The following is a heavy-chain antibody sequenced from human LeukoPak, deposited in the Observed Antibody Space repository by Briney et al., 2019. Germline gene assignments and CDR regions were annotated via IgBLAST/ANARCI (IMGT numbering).Heavy chain of an antibody. CDR3: AREGSSPAVFGSY. CDR2: INWNGDST. D-gene: IGHD6-13*01. CDR1: GFTFDDYG. V-gene: IGHV3-20*04. J-gene: IGHJ4*02. Sequence: RPGGSLRLSCAASGFTFDDYGMSWVRQAPGKGLEWVSGINWNGDSTGYADSVKGRFTISRDISKNTLYLQMNSLRAEDTAVYYCAREGSSPAVFGSYWGQGTLVTVSS.